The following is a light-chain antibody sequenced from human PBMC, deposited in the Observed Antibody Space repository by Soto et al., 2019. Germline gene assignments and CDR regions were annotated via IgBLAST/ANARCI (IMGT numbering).Light chain of an antibody. J-gene: IGLJ1*01. CDR3: CSYAGSYTHV. Sequence: QSALTQPHSVSGSPGRSVTISCTGTSSDVGGYNYVSWYQHHPGKAPKLIIYDVSERPSGVPDRFSGSKSGNTGNTASLTISGLQAEDEADYYCCSYAGSYTHVFGSGTKVTVL. V-gene: IGLV2-11*01. CDR2: DVS. CDR1: SSDVGGYNY.